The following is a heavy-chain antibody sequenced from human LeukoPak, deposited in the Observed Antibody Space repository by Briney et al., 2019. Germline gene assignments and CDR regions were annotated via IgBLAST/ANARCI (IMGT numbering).Heavy chain of an antibody. CDR1: GFSFSGYW. CDR2: IRQDESER. D-gene: IGHD3-10*01. J-gene: IGHJ6*03. Sequence: GGSLRLSCEGSGFSFSGYWVTWVRQLPGKGPEWVANIRQDESERYFADSVKGRFTISRDNAKKSVYLHMSSLRAEDTALYYCARLSAYYYGSYFYYYMDVWGKGTTVTVSS. CDR3: ARLSAYYYGSYFYYYMDV. V-gene: IGHV3-7*01.